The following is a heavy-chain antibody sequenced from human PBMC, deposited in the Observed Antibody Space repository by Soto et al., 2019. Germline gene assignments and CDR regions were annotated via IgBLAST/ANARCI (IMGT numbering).Heavy chain of an antibody. Sequence: ASVKVSCKASGYTFTSYGISWVRQAPGQGLEWMGWISAYNGNTNYAQKLQGRVTMTTNTSTSTAYMELSSLRSDDTAVYYCARGADIVLVPAAYIYYYYGMDVWGQGTTVTVSS. CDR3: ARGADIVLVPAAYIYYYYGMDV. CDR2: ISAYNGNT. D-gene: IGHD2-2*01. J-gene: IGHJ6*02. CDR1: GYTFTSYG. V-gene: IGHV1-18*01.